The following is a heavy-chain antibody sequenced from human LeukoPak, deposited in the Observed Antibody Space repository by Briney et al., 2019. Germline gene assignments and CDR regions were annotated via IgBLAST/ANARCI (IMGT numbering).Heavy chain of an antibody. Sequence: GGSLRLSCAASGFTFRSYGMHWVRQAPGKGLEWVAFIRYDGSNKYYADSVKGRFTISRDNSKNTLYLQMNSLRAEDTAVYYCARPMVRGIIRQAFDYWGQGTLVTVSS. CDR3: ARPMVRGIIRQAFDY. CDR2: IRYDGSNK. CDR1: GFTFRSYG. J-gene: IGHJ4*02. V-gene: IGHV3-30*02. D-gene: IGHD3-10*01.